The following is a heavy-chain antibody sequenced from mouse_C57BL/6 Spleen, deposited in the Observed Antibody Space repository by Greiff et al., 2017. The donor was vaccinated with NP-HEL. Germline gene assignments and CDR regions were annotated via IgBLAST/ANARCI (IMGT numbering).Heavy chain of an antibody. V-gene: IGHV1-69*01. D-gene: IGHD1-1*01. CDR3: ARRTTVGGWDFEV. Sequence: VQLQHPGAELVMPGASVKLSCKASGYTFTSYWMHWVKQRPGQGLEWIGEIAPSDSYTNYNQKFKGKSTLTVDKSSSTAYMPLSSLTSEDSAVYYCARRTTVGGWDFEVWGTGTTVTVSS. J-gene: IGHJ1*03. CDR1: GYTFTSYW. CDR2: IAPSDSYT.